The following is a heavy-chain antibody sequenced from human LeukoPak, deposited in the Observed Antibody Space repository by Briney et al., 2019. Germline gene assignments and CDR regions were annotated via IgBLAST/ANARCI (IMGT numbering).Heavy chain of an antibody. J-gene: IGHJ4*02. CDR1: GGTFSNFG. D-gene: IGHD6-6*01. CDR3: ARDVLAARHPAYFDY. V-gene: IGHV1-69*05. CDR2: IIPMFDTI. Sequence: SVKVSCKASGGTFSNFGISWVRQAPGQGLEWMGGIIPMFDTINYAQKFQGRVTITTDESTSTAYMELSSLRSDDTAVNYCARDVLAARHPAYFDYWGQGTLVTVPS.